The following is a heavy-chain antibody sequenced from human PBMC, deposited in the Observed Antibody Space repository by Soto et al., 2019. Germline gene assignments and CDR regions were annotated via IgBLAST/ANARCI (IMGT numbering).Heavy chain of an antibody. CDR2: IVPVLGPP. Sequence: SVKVSCKASGSVFSNYALTWMLQAPGQGREGGGGIVPVLGPPNYAPKFQGRVTVTADESTRTGDRELSSLTCEATAMSYCARGSHYLRPRYYFDNWGQGTLVTVSS. CDR3: ARGSHYLRPRYYFDN. V-gene: IGHV1-69*13. CDR1: GSVFSNYA. D-gene: IGHD6-6*01. J-gene: IGHJ4*02.